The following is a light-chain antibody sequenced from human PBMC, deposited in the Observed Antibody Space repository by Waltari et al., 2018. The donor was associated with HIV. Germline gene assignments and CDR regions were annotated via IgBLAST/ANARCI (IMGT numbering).Light chain of an antibody. V-gene: IGLV1-40*01. CDR3: QSFDSSLSGYV. Sequence: QSVLTQPPSVSGAPGQRVTISCTGSRSNLGAGFAVPLSPQPPGSAPKLLIYGSGNRPSGVPDRFSGSRSGSSASLAITGLQADDEADYYCQSFDSSLSGYVFGIGTKVTVL. CDR2: GSG. J-gene: IGLJ1*01. CDR1: RSNLGAGFA.